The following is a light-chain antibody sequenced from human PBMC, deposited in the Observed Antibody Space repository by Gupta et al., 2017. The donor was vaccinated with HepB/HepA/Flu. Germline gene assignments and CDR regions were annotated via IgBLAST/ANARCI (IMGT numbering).Light chain of an antibody. Sequence: SVLPPPTSVPGTPGQGATTLGFGSSSNVGRNNVNWYQQLPGTAPKLLIYYNDERPSGVPDRISGSKSGTSASLAISGLQSEDEADYYCAAWDTSLNVVVFGGGTKLTVL. V-gene: IGLV1-44*01. CDR3: AAWDTSLNVVV. CDR1: SSNVGRNN. J-gene: IGLJ2*01. CDR2: YND.